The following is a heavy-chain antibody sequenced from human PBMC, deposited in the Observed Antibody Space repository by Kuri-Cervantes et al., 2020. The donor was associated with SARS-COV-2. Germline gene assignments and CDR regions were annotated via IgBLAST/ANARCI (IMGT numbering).Heavy chain of an antibody. V-gene: IGHV3-21*01. CDR3: ATQLRGGDSSGYYDEDYYYMDV. Sequence: GGSLRLSGAASGSTFSSDSMNWVRQAPGKGLEWVSSISTSSSYTYYADSVKGRFTISRDNAKNSLYLQMNSLRAEDTAVYYSATQLRGGDSSGYYDEDYYYMDVWGEGTTVTVSS. CDR1: GSTFSSDS. J-gene: IGHJ6*03. D-gene: IGHD3-22*01. CDR2: ISTSSSYT.